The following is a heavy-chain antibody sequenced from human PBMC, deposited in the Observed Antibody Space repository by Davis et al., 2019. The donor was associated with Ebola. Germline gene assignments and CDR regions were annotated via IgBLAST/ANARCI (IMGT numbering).Heavy chain of an antibody. CDR3: ATGPQQLVLSSWFDP. CDR1: GGTFSSYA. Sequence: ASVKVSCKASGGTFSSYAISWVRQAPGKGLEWMGGFDPEDGETIYTQKFQGRVTMTEDTSTDTAYMELSSLRSEDTAVYYCATGPQQLVLSSWFDPWGQGTLVTVSS. V-gene: IGHV1-24*01. J-gene: IGHJ5*02. CDR2: FDPEDGET. D-gene: IGHD6-13*01.